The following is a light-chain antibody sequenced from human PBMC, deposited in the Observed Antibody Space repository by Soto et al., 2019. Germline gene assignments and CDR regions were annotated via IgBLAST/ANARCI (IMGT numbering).Light chain of an antibody. CDR1: QSFSTSY. Sequence: EIVLTQSPGTLSLSPGERATLSCRASQSFSTSYLAWYQQKPHQAPRLLIYGASSRATGIPDRFSGSGSGTDFPLTISRLEPEDFAVYYFQHYGSALFTFGPGTKVDVK. CDR3: QHYGSALFT. V-gene: IGKV3-20*01. J-gene: IGKJ3*01. CDR2: GAS.